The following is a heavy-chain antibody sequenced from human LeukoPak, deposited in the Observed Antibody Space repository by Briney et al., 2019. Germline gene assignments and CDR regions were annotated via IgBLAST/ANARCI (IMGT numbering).Heavy chain of an antibody. J-gene: IGHJ4*02. V-gene: IGHV4-59*01. D-gene: IGHD6-19*01. CDR1: SVSISSYY. CDR3: AKTGGGWYDDYFDY. Sequence: SETLSLTCTVSSVSISSYYWSWIRQPPGRGLEWIGFIYNSGSTNYNPSLKSRVTISVDTSKNQFSLNLRSVTAEDTALYYCAKTGGGWYDDYFDYWGQGTLVTVSS. CDR2: IYNSGST.